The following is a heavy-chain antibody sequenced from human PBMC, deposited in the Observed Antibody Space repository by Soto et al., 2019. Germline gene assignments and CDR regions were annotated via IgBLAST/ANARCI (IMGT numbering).Heavy chain of an antibody. D-gene: IGHD6-13*01. CDR1: GFTFSSYG. Sequence: PGGSLSLSCAASGFTFSSYGMHWVRQAPGKGLEWVAVISYDGSNKYYADSVKGRFTISRDNSKNTLYLQMNSLRAEDTAVYYCAKDPGIAAAGRDYYYYYGMDVWGQGTTVTVSS. CDR3: AKDPGIAAAGRDYYYYYGMDV. J-gene: IGHJ6*02. V-gene: IGHV3-30*18. CDR2: ISYDGSNK.